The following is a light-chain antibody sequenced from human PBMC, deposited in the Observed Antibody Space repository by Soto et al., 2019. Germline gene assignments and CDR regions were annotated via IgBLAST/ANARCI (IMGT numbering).Light chain of an antibody. Sequence: EIVLTQSPGTLSLSPGERATLSCRASQSVSSSYLAWYQQKPGQAPSLLIYDTSTRATGILDRFSGSGSGTDFTLTISRLQPEDFAVYYCQQYGSSPWTFGQGTKVDIK. CDR3: QQYGSSPWT. V-gene: IGKV3-20*01. CDR2: DTS. J-gene: IGKJ1*01. CDR1: QSVSSSY.